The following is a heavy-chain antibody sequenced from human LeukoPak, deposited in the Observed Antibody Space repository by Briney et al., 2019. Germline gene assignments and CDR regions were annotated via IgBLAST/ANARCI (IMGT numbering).Heavy chain of an antibody. D-gene: IGHD7-27*01. CDR3: AKGEDFNWGRGLTIDY. CDR1: GFTFSSYA. CDR2: ISGSGGST. Sequence: GGPLRLSCAASGFTFSSYAMSWVRQAPGKGLEWVSAISGSGGSTYYADSVKGRFTISRDNSKNTLYLQMNSLRAEDTAVYYCAKGEDFNWGRGLTIDYWGQGTLVTVSS. J-gene: IGHJ4*02. V-gene: IGHV3-23*01.